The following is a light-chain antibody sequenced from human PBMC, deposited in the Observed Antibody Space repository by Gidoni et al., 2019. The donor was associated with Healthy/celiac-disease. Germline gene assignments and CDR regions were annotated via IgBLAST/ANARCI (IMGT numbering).Light chain of an antibody. V-gene: IGLV7-46*01. Sequence: QAVVTQEPSLTVSPGGKVPLTCGSSTGAVTSGHYPYWFQQKPGQAPRTLIYDTSHKHSWPPARFSGSLLGGKASLTLSGAQPEDEAEYYCLLSYSGARPYVFGTGTKVTVL. J-gene: IGLJ1*01. CDR2: DTS. CDR3: LLSYSGARPYV. CDR1: TGAVTSGHY.